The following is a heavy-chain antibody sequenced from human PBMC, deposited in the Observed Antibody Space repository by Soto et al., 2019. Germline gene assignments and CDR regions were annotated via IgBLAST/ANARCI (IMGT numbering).Heavy chain of an antibody. J-gene: IGHJ6*04. D-gene: IGHD6-19*01. CDR2: ISYDETNK. Sequence: QVQLVESGGGVVQPGRSLRLSCAASGFTFSTYAMHWVRQAPGKGLEWVAVISYDETNKYYADSVKGRFTISRDNSKNTLYMQMNSLRGEDTAVYYCARALHAVGAVGAARTYYYDMDVWGKGTAVTFSS. CDR1: GFTFSTYA. CDR3: ARALHAVGAVGAARTYYYDMDV. V-gene: IGHV3-30-3*01.